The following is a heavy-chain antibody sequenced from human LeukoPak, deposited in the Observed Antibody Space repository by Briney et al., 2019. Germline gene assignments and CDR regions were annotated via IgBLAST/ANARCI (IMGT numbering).Heavy chain of an antibody. CDR2: INSDGSST. CDR1: GFTFSAYW. V-gene: IGHV3-74*01. CDR3: ARVATTSSKWSLDY. D-gene: IGHD2-2*01. J-gene: IGHJ4*02. Sequence: GGSLRLSCAASGFTFSAYWMHWVRQSPGKGLVWVSRINSDGSSTDYADSVKSRFTISRGIAKSTLYLQMNSLRAEDTAVYYCARVATTSSKWSLDYWGQGTLVTVSS.